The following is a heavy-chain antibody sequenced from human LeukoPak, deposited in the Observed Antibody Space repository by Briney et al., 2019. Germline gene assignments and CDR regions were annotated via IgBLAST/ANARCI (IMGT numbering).Heavy chain of an antibody. CDR3: ARAWEMATIFDY. CDR2: INESGST. D-gene: IGHD5-24*01. J-gene: IGHJ4*02. V-gene: IGHV4-34*01. CDR1: GGSFSGYY. Sequence: SETLSLTCGVSGGSFSGYYWSWIRQSPGKGLEWIGEINESGSTYYNPSLKSRVTISVDTSKNQFSLKLSSVTAADTAVYYRARAWEMATIFDYWGQGTLVTVSS.